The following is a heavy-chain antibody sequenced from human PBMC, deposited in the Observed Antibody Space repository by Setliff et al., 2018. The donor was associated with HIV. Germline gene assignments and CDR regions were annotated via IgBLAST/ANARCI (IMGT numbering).Heavy chain of an antibody. CDR1: GFTFSSYW. J-gene: IGHJ6*03. Sequence: GESLKISCAASGFTFSSYWMHWVRQVPGKGLVWVSRISTDGSTTSYADSVKGRFTISRDNAKNTLYLEMSSLRAEDTTVYYCATDKCCTGTRCYPYMDVWGKGTTVTVSS. CDR2: ISTDGSTT. D-gene: IGHD2-2*01. CDR3: ATDKCCTGTRCYPYMDV. V-gene: IGHV3-74*01.